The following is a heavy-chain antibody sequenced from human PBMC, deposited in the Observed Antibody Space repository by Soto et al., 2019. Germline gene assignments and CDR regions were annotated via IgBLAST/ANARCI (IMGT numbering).Heavy chain of an antibody. CDR2: MNPNSGNT. CDR1: GYTFTSYD. Sequence: ASVKVSCKASGYTFTSYDINWVRQATGQGLEWMGWMNPNSGNTGYAQKFQGRVTMTRNTSISTAYMELSSLRSEDTAVYYCARRCSSTSCYLLGASDIWGQGTMVTVSS. CDR3: ARRCSSTSCYLLGASDI. J-gene: IGHJ3*02. V-gene: IGHV1-8*01. D-gene: IGHD2-2*01.